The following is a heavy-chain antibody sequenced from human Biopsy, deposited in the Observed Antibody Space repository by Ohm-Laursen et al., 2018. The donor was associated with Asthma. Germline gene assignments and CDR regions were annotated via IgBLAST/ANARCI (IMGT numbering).Heavy chain of an antibody. CDR3: ARDQGDSKFDY. CDR1: GGPINSDY. J-gene: IGHJ4*02. D-gene: IGHD3-16*01. V-gene: IGHV4-59*01. CDR2: SSYSGFR. Sequence: LETLSLTCTFSGGPINSDYWSWIRQPPGKGLEWIGLSSYSGFRKYNPSLKSRVTISVDTSKNQLSLNLTSVIAADTAVYYCARDQGDSKFDYWGQGILVTVSS.